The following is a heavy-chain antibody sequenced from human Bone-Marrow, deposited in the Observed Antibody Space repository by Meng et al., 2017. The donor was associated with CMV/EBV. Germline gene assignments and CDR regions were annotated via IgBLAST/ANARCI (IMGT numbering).Heavy chain of an antibody. J-gene: IGHJ4*02. CDR1: AGSFGGYY. V-gene: IGHV4-34*01. CDR3: ATAYGSGRESHDY. CDR2: INHSGST. Sequence: PETLSLTCAVYAGSFGGYYWSWIRQPPGKGLEWIGEINHSGSTNYNPSLKSRVTISVDTSKNQFSLKLSSVTAADTAVYYCATAYGSGRESHDYWGQGTLVTVSS. D-gene: IGHD3-10*01.